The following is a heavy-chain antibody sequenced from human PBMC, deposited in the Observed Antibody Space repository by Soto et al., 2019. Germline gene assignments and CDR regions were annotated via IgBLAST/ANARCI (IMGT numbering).Heavy chain of an antibody. CDR3: ARRYGGNFDY. Sequence: PSETLSLTCTVSGGSISSSYGSWIRQPPGKGLEWIGYMYHSGSTYYNPSLKSRVTISVDTSKNQFSLELSSVTAADTAVYYCARRYGGNFDYWGQGTLVTVSS. CDR1: GGSISSSY. J-gene: IGHJ4*02. D-gene: IGHD3-16*01. V-gene: IGHV4-59*01. CDR2: MYHSGST.